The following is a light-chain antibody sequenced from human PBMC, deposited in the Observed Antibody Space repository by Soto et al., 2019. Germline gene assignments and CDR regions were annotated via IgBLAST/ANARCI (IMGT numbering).Light chain of an antibody. J-gene: IGKJ1*01. CDR1: QAISTW. Sequence: DIQMTQTPSSVSASVGDRVTITCRASQAISTWFAWYQQKPGKAPKLLIYAASNLQTGVPSRFSGSGSETDFTLTISSLQPEDFATYYCQQANSYPRTFGQGNKVEIK. V-gene: IGKV1D-12*01. CDR2: AAS. CDR3: QQANSYPRT.